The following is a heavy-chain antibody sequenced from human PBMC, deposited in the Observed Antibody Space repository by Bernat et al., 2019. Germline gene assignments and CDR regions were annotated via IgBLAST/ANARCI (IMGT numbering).Heavy chain of an antibody. CDR1: GFTFSSYW. CDR2: IKQDGSEK. CDR3: ARDWGYGSGSYIPPYYYYGMDV. Sequence: EVQLVESGGGLVQPGGSLRLSCAASGFTFSSYWMSWVRQAPGKGLEWVANIKQDGSEKYYVDSVKGRFTISRDNAKNSLYLQMNSLRAEDTAVYYCARDWGYGSGSYIPPYYYYGMDVWGRGTTVTVSS. D-gene: IGHD3-10*01. V-gene: IGHV3-7*03. J-gene: IGHJ6*02.